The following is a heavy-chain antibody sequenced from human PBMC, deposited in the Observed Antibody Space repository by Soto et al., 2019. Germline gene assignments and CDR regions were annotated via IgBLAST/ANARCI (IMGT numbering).Heavy chain of an antibody. CDR3: ARDAIITGTPGAYYYYGMDV. J-gene: IGHJ6*02. CDR2: IIPIFGTA. V-gene: IGHV1-69*13. CDR1: GGTFSSYA. Sequence: ASVKVSCKASGGTFSSYAISWVRQAPGQGLEWMGGIIPIFGTANYAQKFQGRVTITADESTSTAYMELSSLRSEDTAVYYCARDAIITGTPGAYYYYGMDVWGQGTTVTVSS. D-gene: IGHD1-20*01.